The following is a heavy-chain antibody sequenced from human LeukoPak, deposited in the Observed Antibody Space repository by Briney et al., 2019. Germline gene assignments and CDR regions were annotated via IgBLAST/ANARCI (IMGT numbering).Heavy chain of an antibody. J-gene: IGHJ5*02. CDR1: GGSISSYY. D-gene: IGHD3-9*01. CDR2: IYYSGSA. V-gene: IGHV4-59*01. CDR3: ARVGGTIFGP. Sequence: SETLSLTCTVSGGSISSYYWSWIRQPPGEGLEWIGYIYYSGSANYNPSLKSRVTISVDTSKNQFSLKLSSVTAADTAVYYCARVGGTIFGPWGQGTLVTVSS.